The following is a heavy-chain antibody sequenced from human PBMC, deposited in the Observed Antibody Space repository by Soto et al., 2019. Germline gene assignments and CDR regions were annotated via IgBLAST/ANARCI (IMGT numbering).Heavy chain of an antibody. J-gene: IGHJ5*02. CDR3: ARGRVSGDIVVVPAAMTFDP. V-gene: IGHV4-34*01. CDR1: GGSFSGYY. CDR2: INHSGST. D-gene: IGHD2-2*01. Sequence: QVQLQQWGAGLLKPSETLSLTCAVYGGSFSGYYCSWIRQPPGKGLEWIGEINHSGSTNYNPSLKSRVTISVDTSKNQFSLKLSSVTAADTAVYYCARGRVSGDIVVVPAAMTFDPWGQGTLVTVSS.